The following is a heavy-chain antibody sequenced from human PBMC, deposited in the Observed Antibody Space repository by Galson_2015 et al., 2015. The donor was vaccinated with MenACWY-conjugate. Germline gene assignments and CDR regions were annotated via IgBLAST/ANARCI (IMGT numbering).Heavy chain of an antibody. CDR2: ITSSGGTT. Sequence: SLRLSCAASGFTFSSFAMRWVRQAPGKGLEWVSVITSSGGTTYYADSVKGRFTISRDNPKNTLYLQMDTLRAEDTATYYCAKNGNSFGMGFDYWGQGTRVT. J-gene: IGHJ4*02. D-gene: IGHD4-23*01. V-gene: IGHV3-23*01. CDR1: GFTFSSFA. CDR3: AKNGNSFGMGFDY.